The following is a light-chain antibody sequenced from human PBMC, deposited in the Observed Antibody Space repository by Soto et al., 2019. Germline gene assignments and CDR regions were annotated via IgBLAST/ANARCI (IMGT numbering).Light chain of an antibody. CDR3: SSYRDSRTRV. CDR2: EVT. V-gene: IGLV2-14*01. Sequence: QSALTQPASVSGSPGQSITISCTGTSSDVGHYNFVSWYQQHPGKAPKLLLYEVTNRPSGVSVRFSGSKSGNTASLTISGLQTEDEADYYRSSYRDSRTRVFGTGTKVTVL. CDR1: SSDVGHYNF. J-gene: IGLJ1*01.